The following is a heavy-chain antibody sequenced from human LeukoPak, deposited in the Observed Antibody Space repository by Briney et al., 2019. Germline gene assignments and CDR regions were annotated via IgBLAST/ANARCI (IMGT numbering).Heavy chain of an antibody. CDR2: IYSSGST. D-gene: IGHD1-26*01. CDR1: GYSISSGYY. CDR3: AKSGGYGLIDY. V-gene: IGHV4-38-2*02. Sequence: SETLSLTCTVSGYSISSGYYWGWIRQPPGKGLEWIGSIYSSGSTYYNTSLQSRVTISIETSKNQISLRLKSVTAADTAMYYCAKSGGYGLIDYWGQGTLVTVSS. J-gene: IGHJ4*02.